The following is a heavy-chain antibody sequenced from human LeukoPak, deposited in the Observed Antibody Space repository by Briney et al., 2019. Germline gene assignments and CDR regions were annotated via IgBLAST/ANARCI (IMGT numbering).Heavy chain of an antibody. V-gene: IGHV3-43*01. Sequence: SGGSLRLSCAASGFTFDDYTMHWVRQAPGKGLEWVSLISWDGGSTYYADSVKGRFTISRDNSKNSLYLQMNSLRTEDTALYYCAKDGGTTVTFHYWGQGTLVTVSS. D-gene: IGHD4-17*01. CDR1: GFTFDDYT. CDR2: ISWDGGST. J-gene: IGHJ4*02. CDR3: AKDGGTTVTFHY.